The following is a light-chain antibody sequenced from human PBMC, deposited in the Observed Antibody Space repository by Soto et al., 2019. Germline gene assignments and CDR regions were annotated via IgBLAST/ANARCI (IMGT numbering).Light chain of an antibody. CDR2: GAS. CDR1: QSISGSY. Sequence: EIVLTQSPGTLSLSPGKRATLSCRASQSISGSYLAWYQQRPGQAPRLLIYGASSRATGIPDRFSGSGSGTEFTLTISRLKPEDFAVYYCQQYGSSSWTFGQGTKVDI. CDR3: QQYGSSSWT. J-gene: IGKJ1*01. V-gene: IGKV3-20*01.